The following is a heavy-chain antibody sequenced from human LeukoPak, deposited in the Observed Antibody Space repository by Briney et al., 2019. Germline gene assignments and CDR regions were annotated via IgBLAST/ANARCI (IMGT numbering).Heavy chain of an antibody. Sequence: GGSLRLSCAASGFTFSSYAMHWVRQAPGKGLEWVAVISYDGSNKYYADSVKGRFTTSRDNSKNTLYLQMNSLRAEDTAVYYCARPFTMIVPRGGFDYWGQGTLVTVSS. D-gene: IGHD3-22*01. J-gene: IGHJ4*02. V-gene: IGHV3-30-3*01. CDR1: GFTFSSYA. CDR3: ARPFTMIVPRGGFDY. CDR2: ISYDGSNK.